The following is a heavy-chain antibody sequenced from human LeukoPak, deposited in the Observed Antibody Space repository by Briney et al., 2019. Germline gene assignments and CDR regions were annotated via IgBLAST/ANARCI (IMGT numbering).Heavy chain of an antibody. CDR1: GYTFTSYG. CDR2: SSGYNGNT. CDR3: ARDSVRYYYGSASDYGAYFFDS. Sequence: ASVKVSCKASGYTFTSYGISWVRQAPGQGLEWMGWSSGYNGNTNYAQKLQGRVTMTTDTSTSTAYMELRSLRSDDTAVYYCARDSVRYYYGSASDYGAYFFDSWGQGTLVTVSS. J-gene: IGHJ4*02. V-gene: IGHV1-18*01. D-gene: IGHD3-10*01.